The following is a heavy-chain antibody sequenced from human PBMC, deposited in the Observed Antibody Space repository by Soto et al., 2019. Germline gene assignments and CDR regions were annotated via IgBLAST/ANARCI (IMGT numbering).Heavy chain of an antibody. CDR3: AYSTGWYRHDV. CDR1: GDSISNSRR. V-gene: IGHV4-4*02. J-gene: IGHJ3*01. D-gene: IGHD6-19*01. CDR2: IFHSGDT. Sequence: QVQLQESGPGLVKPSGTLSLTCAVSGDSISNSRRWTWVRQPPGKGLEWIGDIFHSGDTNYNPSLKCRVFISLDKSQNQFSLKVSSVTAADTAVYYCAYSTGWYRHDVWGQGTLVTVSS.